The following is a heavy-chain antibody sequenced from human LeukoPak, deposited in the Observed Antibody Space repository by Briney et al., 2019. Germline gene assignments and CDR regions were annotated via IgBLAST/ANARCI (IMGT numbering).Heavy chain of an antibody. J-gene: IGHJ6*02. CDR3: ARADCSSTSCYDYYYYGMDV. D-gene: IGHD2-2*01. V-gene: IGHV3-48*01. Sequence: GGSLRLSCAASGFTFSSYSMNWVRQAPGKGLEWVSYISSSSSTIYYADSVKGRFTISRDNAKNSLYLRMNSLRAEDTAVYYCARADCSSTSCYDYYYYGMDVWGQGTTVTVSS. CDR1: GFTFSSYS. CDR2: ISSSSSTI.